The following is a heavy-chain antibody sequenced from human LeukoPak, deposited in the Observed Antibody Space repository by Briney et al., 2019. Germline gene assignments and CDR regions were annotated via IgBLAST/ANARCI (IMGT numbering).Heavy chain of an antibody. CDR3: ARDPIQGAPDYFDF. CDR2: ISHDGNTK. J-gene: IGHJ4*02. Sequence: PGRSLRLSCAASGFTFSSYAMHWVRQAPGKGPEWVAVISHDGNTKYYADSVKGRATISRDNFKNMLYLQLSTLRVEDTAMYYCARDPIQGAPDYFDFWGQGTLVTVSS. V-gene: IGHV3-30-3*01. D-gene: IGHD1-14*01. CDR1: GFTFSSYA.